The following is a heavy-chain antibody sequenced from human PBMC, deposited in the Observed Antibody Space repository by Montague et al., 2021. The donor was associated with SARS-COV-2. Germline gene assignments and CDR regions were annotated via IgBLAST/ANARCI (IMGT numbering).Heavy chain of an antibody. Sequence: SETLSLTCAVSGGSISSSNCWSWVRHPPWKGLEWIGEVYHSGSTXYNPSLKSRVTISVDKSKNQFSLKLSSVTAADTAVYYCARVIVGATSTPAACDYWGQATLVTVSS. CDR1: GGSISSSNC. CDR3: ARVIVGATSTPAACDY. D-gene: IGHD1-26*01. V-gene: IGHV4-4*02. CDR2: VYHSGST. J-gene: IGHJ4*02.